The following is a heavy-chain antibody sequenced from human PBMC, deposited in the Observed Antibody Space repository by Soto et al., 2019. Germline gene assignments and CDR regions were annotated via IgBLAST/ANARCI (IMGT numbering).Heavy chain of an antibody. CDR3: ARNYYSSGSYYYYYYMDV. CDR2: IYHSGST. D-gene: IGHD3-10*01. CDR1: SGSISSSNW. V-gene: IGHV4-4*02. Sequence: QVQLQESGPGLVKPSGTLSLTCAVSSGSISSSNWWSWVRQPPGKGLEWIGEIYHSGSTNYNPSLKSRVTISVDKSKNQFSLKLSSVTAADTAVYYCARNYYSSGSYYYYYYMDVWGKGTTVTVSS. J-gene: IGHJ6*03.